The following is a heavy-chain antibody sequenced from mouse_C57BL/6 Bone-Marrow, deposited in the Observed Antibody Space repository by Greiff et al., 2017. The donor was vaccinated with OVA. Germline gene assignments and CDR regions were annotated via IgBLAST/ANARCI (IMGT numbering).Heavy chain of an antibody. Sequence: EVQGVESGAELVRPGASVKLSCTASGFNIKDDYMHWVKQRPEQGLEWIGWIDPENGDTEYASKFQGKATITADTSSNTAYLQLSSLTSEDTAVYYCTTPDGYFWYFDVWGTGTTVTVSS. CDR1: GFNIKDDY. CDR3: TTPDGYFWYFDV. D-gene: IGHD2-3*01. J-gene: IGHJ1*03. CDR2: IDPENGDT. V-gene: IGHV14-4*01.